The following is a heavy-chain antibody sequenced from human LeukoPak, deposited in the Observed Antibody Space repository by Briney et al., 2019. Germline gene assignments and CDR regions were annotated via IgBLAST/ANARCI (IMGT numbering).Heavy chain of an antibody. V-gene: IGHV4-4*09. CDR3: ASSLAAAGTGEYYYYYYMDV. Sequence: SETLSLTCTVSGGSISSYYWSWIRQPPGKGLEWIGYIYTSGSTNYNPSLKSRVTISVDTSKNQFSLKLSSVTAADTAVYYCASSLAAAGTGEYYYYYYMDVRGKGTTVTVSS. CDR2: IYTSGST. J-gene: IGHJ6*03. CDR1: GGSISSYY. D-gene: IGHD6-13*01.